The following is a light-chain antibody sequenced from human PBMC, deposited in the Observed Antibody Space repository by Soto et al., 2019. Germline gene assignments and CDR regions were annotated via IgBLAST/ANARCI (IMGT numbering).Light chain of an antibody. Sequence: DIQTPQSPSTVSASVGDRVTITFRASQSISSLXAWYPQKPGKAPKLLIYDSAIRATGILARFIGSGSGRDFTLTISSLEPEDFSVYYCHQRSDWPTITFGQGTKVDIK. CDR3: HQRSDWPTIT. CDR1: QSISSL. CDR2: DSA. V-gene: IGKV1-5*01. J-gene: IGKJ1*01.